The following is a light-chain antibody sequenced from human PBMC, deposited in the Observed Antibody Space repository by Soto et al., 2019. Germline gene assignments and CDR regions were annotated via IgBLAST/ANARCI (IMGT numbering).Light chain of an antibody. CDR1: QRVSSN. CDR3: QQYNNWPRT. J-gene: IGKJ1*01. Sequence: EIVLTQSPGTLSLSPGERATLSCRASQRVSSNFLAWYQHKPGQPPRLLIYGASTRATGIPARFSGSGSGTEFTLTISSLQSEDFAVYYCQQYNNWPRTFGQGTKVNIK. V-gene: IGKV3-15*01. CDR2: GAS.